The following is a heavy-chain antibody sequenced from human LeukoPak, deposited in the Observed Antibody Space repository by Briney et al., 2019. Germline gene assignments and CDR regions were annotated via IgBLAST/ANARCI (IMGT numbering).Heavy chain of an antibody. Sequence: PSETLSLTCTVSGGSISSYYWSWIRQPPGKGLEWIGYIYYSGSTNYNPSLKSRVTISVDTFKNQFSLKLSSVTAADTAVYYCAREGTVAGSIDYWGQGTLVTVSS. D-gene: IGHD6-19*01. J-gene: IGHJ4*02. CDR2: IYYSGST. CDR3: AREGTVAGSIDY. V-gene: IGHV4-59*01. CDR1: GGSISSYY.